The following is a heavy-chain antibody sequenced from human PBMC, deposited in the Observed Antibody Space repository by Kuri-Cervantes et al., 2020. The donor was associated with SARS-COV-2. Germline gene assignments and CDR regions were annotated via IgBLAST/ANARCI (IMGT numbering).Heavy chain of an antibody. CDR2: ISGTSGGT. Sequence: GESLKISCAASGFTFKSYAMNWVRQAPGKGLEWVSGISGTSGGTYYADSVKGRFTISRANSKNMLYLEMKSLRVEDTAVYYCVREAPGSASGITSFDLWGRGTLVTVSS. CDR3: VREAPGSASGITSFDL. CDR1: GFTFKSYA. V-gene: IGHV3-23*01. J-gene: IGHJ2*01. D-gene: IGHD3-10*01.